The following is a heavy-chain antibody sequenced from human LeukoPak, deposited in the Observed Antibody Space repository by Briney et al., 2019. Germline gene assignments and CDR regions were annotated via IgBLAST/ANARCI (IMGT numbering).Heavy chain of an antibody. J-gene: IGHJ3*01. V-gene: IGHV4-59*01. Sequence: PSETLSLTCTVSGGSISNYYWTWIRQPPGKGLEWIGYIYYSGTTHYSPSLKSRVTLSVDTSKSQFSLKLSSVTAADTAVYYCARVGGSWYSAAFDVWGHGTMVTVSS. CDR3: ARVGGSWYSAAFDV. D-gene: IGHD6-13*01. CDR1: GGSISNYY. CDR2: IYYSGTT.